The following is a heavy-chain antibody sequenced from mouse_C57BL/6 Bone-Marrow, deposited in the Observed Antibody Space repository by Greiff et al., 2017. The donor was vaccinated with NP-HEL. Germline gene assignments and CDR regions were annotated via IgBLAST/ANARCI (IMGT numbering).Heavy chain of an antibody. CDR1: GYTFTDYY. Sequence: VQLQQSGPVLVKPGASVKMSCKASGYTFTDYYMNWVKQSHGKSLEWIGVINPYNGGTSYNQKFKGKATLTVDKSSSTAYMELNSLTSEDSAVYYCARSRGGYYFDYWGQGTTLTVSS. CDR2: INPYNGGT. V-gene: IGHV1-19*01. J-gene: IGHJ2*01. CDR3: ARSRGGYYFDY.